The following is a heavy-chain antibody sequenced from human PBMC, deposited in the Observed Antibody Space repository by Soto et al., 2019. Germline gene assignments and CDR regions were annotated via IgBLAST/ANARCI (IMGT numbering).Heavy chain of an antibody. V-gene: IGHV3-73*02. CDR2: IRSKANNYAT. CDR3: ARLWSEREPNFDY. D-gene: IGHD1-26*01. J-gene: IGHJ4*02. Sequence: EVQLVESGGGLVQPGGSLKLSCAASGYTFSDSAMHWVRQASGKGLEWVGRIRSKANNYATVYAASVKGRFTISRDDSRNTAYLQMNSLKTEDTAVYYCARLWSEREPNFDYWGQGTLVCVSS. CDR1: GYTFSDSA.